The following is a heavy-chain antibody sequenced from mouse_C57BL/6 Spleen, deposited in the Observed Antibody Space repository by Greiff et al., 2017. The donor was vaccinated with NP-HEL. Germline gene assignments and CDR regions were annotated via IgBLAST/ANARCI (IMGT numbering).Heavy chain of an antibody. J-gene: IGHJ1*03. CDR1: GYTFTDYE. CDR2: IDPETGGT. V-gene: IGHV1-15*01. CDR3: TRYSDGYYGYWYFDV. D-gene: IGHD2-3*01. Sequence: VQGVESGAELVRPGASVTLSCKASGYTFTDYEMHWVKQTPVHGLEWIGAIDPETGGTAYNQKFKGKAILTADKSSSTAYMELRSLTSEDSAVYYCTRYSDGYYGYWYFDVWGTGTTVTVSS.